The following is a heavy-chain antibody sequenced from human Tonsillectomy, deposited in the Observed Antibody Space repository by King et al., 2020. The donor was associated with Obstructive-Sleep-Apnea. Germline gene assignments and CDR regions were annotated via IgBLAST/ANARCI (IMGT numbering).Heavy chain of an antibody. J-gene: IGHJ5*02. D-gene: IGHD4-17*01. Sequence: LQLQESSPGQVKPSETLSLRCTVSGGSISSGDYYWGWIRQPPGKGLEWIASINDGGRTYYSPSFKSRVIISIDTSKNQFSLTLISVTAADTAMYYCATEAGTTGNRWFAPWGQGTLVTVSS. CDR1: GGSISSGDYY. CDR2: INDGGRT. V-gene: IGHV4-39*07. CDR3: ATEAGTTGNRWFAP.